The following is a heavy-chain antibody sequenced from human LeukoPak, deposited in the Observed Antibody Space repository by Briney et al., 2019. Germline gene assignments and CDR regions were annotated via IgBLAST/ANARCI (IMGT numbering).Heavy chain of an antibody. CDR2: IYPGDSDT. CDR1: GYRFTNYW. V-gene: IGHV5-51*01. D-gene: IGHD5-12*01. CDR3: ARLGSGYDSPRYYYMDV. J-gene: IGHJ6*03. Sequence: GESLKISCKGSGYRFTNYWIGWVRQMPGKGLEWMGIIYPGDSDTKYNAPFQGQVTISADKSISTAYLQWGSLKASDTAMYYCARLGSGYDSPRYYYMDVWGKGTTVTVSS.